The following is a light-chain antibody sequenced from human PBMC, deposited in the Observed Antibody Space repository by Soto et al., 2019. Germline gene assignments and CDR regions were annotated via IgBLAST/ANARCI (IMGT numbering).Light chain of an antibody. CDR1: QSISSY. CDR2: AAS. J-gene: IGKJ1*01. CDR3: QQSYSTPPT. Sequence: DIPMTQAPSSLSASVGDTVTITSRASQSISSYLNWYQQKPGKAPKLLIYAASSLQSGVPSRFSGSGSGTDFTLTISSLQPEDFATYYCQQSYSTPPTFGQGTKVDIK. V-gene: IGKV1-39*01.